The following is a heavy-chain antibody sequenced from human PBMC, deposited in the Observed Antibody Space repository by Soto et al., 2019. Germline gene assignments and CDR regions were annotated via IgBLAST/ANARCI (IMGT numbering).Heavy chain of an antibody. CDR2: ISSRGST. D-gene: IGHD1-7*01. Sequence: QVQLQESGPGLVTPSETLSLTCTVSGGSVSSGTYYWSWIRQPPGKGLEWIGCISSRGSTNYNPSLKSRVTISVDTSKNQFSLKLTSVTAADTAVYYCAMAGNYRYFDAWGQGTLVTVSS. V-gene: IGHV4-61*01. CDR3: AMAGNYRYFDA. CDR1: GGSVSSGTYY. J-gene: IGHJ4*02.